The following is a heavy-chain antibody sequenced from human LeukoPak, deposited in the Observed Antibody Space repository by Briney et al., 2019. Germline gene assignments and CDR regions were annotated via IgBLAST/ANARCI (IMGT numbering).Heavy chain of an antibody. CDR2: IYSSGST. CDR1: GGSIRGYY. V-gene: IGHV4-59*12. D-gene: IGHD2-15*01. Sequence: SETLSLTCNVSGGSIRGYYWSWIRQPPGKGLEWIGYIYSSGSTNYNPSLKSRVTISVDTSKNQFSLKLSSVTAADTAVYYCARDGVVVAVHFDCWGQGTLVTVSS. CDR3: ARDGVVVAVHFDC. J-gene: IGHJ5*01.